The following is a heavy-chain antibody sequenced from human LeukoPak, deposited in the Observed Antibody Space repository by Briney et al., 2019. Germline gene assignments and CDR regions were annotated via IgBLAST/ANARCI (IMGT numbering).Heavy chain of an antibody. CDR3: AASSSWSPYYFDY. Sequence: GGSLRLSCAASGFTFSSYSMNWVRQAPGKGLEWVSYISSSSSAIYYADSVKGRFTTSRDNAKNSLYLQMNSLRAEDTAVYYCAASSSWSPYYFDYWGQGTLVTVSS. J-gene: IGHJ4*02. CDR2: ISSSSSAI. V-gene: IGHV3-48*04. D-gene: IGHD6-13*01. CDR1: GFTFSSYS.